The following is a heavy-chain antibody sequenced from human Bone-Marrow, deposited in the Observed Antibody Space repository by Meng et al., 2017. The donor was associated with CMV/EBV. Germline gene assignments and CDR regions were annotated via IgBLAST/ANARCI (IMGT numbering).Heavy chain of an antibody. CDR2: ISSSGSTI. D-gene: IGHD1-26*01. CDR3: ARARLGGSYNRALYI. V-gene: IGHV3-48*03. Sequence: GGSLRLSCAASGFTFSSYEMNWVRQAPEKGLEWVSYISSSGSTIYYAGSVKGRFTISRDNAKNSLYLQMNSLRAEDTAVYYFARARLGGSYNRALYIWIQGTMVTVSS. J-gene: IGHJ3*02. CDR1: GFTFSSYE.